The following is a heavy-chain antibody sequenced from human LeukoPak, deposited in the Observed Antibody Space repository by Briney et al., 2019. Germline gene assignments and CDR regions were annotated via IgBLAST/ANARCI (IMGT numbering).Heavy chain of an antibody. CDR2: ISGSGVSA. J-gene: IGHJ4*02. D-gene: IGHD2-21*02. V-gene: IGHV3-23*01. CDR3: AKEAPYCGGDCYGVFDY. CDR1: GFTFSSYA. Sequence: GGSLRLSCAASGFTFSSYAMHWVRQAPGKGLEWVSGISGSGVSAYYADSVKGRFTISRDSSKNTVYLQMNSLRAEDTAVYYCAKEAPYCGGDCYGVFDYWGQGNLVTVSS.